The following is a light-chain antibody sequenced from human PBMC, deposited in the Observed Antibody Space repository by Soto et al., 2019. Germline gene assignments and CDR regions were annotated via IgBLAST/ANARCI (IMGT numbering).Light chain of an antibody. J-gene: IGLJ2*01. V-gene: IGLV6-57*04. CDR1: SGSIASNY. CDR2: EDN. Sequence: NFMLTQPHSVSESPGKTVTISCTRSSGSIASNYVQWYQQRPGSAPTTVIYEDNQRPSGVPDRFSGSIDSSSNSASLTISGLKTEDEADYYCQSYDSSNQDVVFGGGNKLTVL. CDR3: QSYDSSNQDVV.